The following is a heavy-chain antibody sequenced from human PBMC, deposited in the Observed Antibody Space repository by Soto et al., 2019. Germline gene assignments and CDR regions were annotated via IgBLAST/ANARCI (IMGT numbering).Heavy chain of an antibody. J-gene: IGHJ4*02. Sequence: EVQLLESGGGLVQPGGSLRLSCAASGFAFTTYAMTWVRRAPGKGLEWVSAISGSGGSTHYADSVKGRFTISRDSSKNTVFLQMTSLRAEDTAVYYCAKNWDTTFSSSSHWGQGTLVTVSS. CDR2: ISGSGGST. V-gene: IGHV3-23*01. D-gene: IGHD6-6*01. CDR1: GFAFTTYA. CDR3: AKNWDTTFSSSSH.